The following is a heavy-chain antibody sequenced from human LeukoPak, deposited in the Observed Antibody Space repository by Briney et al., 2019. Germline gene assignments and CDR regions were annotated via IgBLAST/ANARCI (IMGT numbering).Heavy chain of an antibody. CDR3: ARVYYYDSSGYFGY. CDR2: ISGSGGST. D-gene: IGHD3-22*01. J-gene: IGHJ4*02. CDR1: GFTFSSYA. Sequence: PGGSLRLSCAASGFTFSSYAMSWDRQAPGKGLEWGSAISGSGGSTDYADSGKGRFTISRDNSKNTLYLQMNSLRAEDTAVYYCARVYYYDSSGYFGYWGQGTLVTVSS. V-gene: IGHV3-23*01.